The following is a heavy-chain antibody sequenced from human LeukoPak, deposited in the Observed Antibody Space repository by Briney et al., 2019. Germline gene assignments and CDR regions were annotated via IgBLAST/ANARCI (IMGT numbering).Heavy chain of an antibody. J-gene: IGHJ4*02. CDR2: ISGGGDST. V-gene: IGHV3-23*01. CDR1: GFTFSSYA. D-gene: IGHD6-13*01. Sequence: GGSLRLSCAASGFTFSSYAMSRVRQAPGKGLEWVSGISGGGDSTFYADSVKGRFTIFRDNSKNTLYLQMSSLRAEDTAVYYCAKLAAAGTDYWGQGTLVTVSS. CDR3: AKLAAAGTDY.